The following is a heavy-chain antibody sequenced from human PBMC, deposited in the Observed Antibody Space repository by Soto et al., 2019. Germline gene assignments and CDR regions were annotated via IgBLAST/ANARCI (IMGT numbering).Heavy chain of an antibody. CDR1: GFTFSSYE. CDR2: ISTSGRTI. Sequence: EVLLVESGGGLVQPGGSLRLSCTASGFTFSSYEMNWVRQAPGKGLEWISYISTSGRTIFDAGSVKGRVTISRDNTRNTLFLQMDSLRPEDTAVYYCARQPAHVYEASPKWFDPWGQGTLVIVSS. V-gene: IGHV3-48*03. J-gene: IGHJ5*02. D-gene: IGHD3-16*01. CDR3: ARQPAHVYEASPKWFDP.